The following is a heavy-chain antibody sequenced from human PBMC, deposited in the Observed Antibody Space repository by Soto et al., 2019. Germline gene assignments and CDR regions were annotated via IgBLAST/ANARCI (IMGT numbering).Heavy chain of an antibody. D-gene: IGHD1-26*01. CDR2: ISYDGSNK. Sequence: QVQLVESGGGVVQPGRSLRLSCAASGFTFSSYGMHWVRQAPGKGLEWVAVISYDGSNKYYADSVKGRFTISRDNSQNRLYLQMNSLRAEDTAVYYCAKDVVVGATTGLGDYYYYYGMDVWGQGTTVTVSS. J-gene: IGHJ6*02. CDR1: GFTFSSYG. V-gene: IGHV3-30*18. CDR3: AKDVVVGATTGLGDYYYYYGMDV.